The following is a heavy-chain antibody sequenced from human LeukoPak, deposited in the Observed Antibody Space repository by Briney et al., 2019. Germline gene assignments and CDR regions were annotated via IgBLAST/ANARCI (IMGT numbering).Heavy chain of an antibody. V-gene: IGHV3-48*01. D-gene: IGHD3-22*01. Sequence: GGSLRLSCAASGFTFSSYSMNWVRLAPGKGLEWVSYISSGSSTTYYVDSVKGRFTISRDNAKNSLYLQMNSLRAEDTAVYYCATDPYYYDSSGSKPIDWGQGTLVTVSS. CDR1: GFTFSSYS. CDR3: ATDPYYYDSSGSKPID. CDR2: ISSGSSTT. J-gene: IGHJ4*02.